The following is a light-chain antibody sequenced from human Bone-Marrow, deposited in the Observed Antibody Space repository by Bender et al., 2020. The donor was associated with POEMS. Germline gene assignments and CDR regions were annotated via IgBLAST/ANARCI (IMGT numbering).Light chain of an antibody. Sequence: SYVLTQPPSVSVAPGQTTSITCGGNNIGLRGVHWYQQKPGQAPVLVVYDDSDRASGIPERFSGSKSGNPATLTISRVEAGDEADYYCQKWDSSDVVFGGGTKLTVL. J-gene: IGLJ2*01. CDR2: DDS. CDR1: NIGLRG. CDR3: QKWDSSDVV. V-gene: IGLV3-21*02.